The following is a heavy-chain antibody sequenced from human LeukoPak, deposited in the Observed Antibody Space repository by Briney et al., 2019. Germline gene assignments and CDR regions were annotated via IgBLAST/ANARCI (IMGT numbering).Heavy chain of an antibody. CDR3: ARNRHSWTQAYYYYGMDA. Sequence: KPGGSLRLSCAASGFTFSSYAMSWIRQAPGKGLEWVSYISSSGSNKHYADSVKGRFTISRDNAKNSLYLQMNSLRAEDTAVYYCARNRHSWTQAYYYYGMDAWGQGTTVIVSS. CDR1: GFTFSSYA. CDR2: ISSSGSNK. V-gene: IGHV3-11*01. D-gene: IGHD6-13*01. J-gene: IGHJ6*02.